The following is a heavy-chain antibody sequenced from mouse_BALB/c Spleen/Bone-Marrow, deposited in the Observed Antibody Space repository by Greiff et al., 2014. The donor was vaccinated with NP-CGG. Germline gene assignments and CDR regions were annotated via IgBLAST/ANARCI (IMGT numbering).Heavy chain of an antibody. D-gene: IGHD2-1*01. J-gene: IGHJ1*01. Sequence: DVMLVESGGGLVQPGGSLRLSCATSGLTFTDYYMSWVRQPPGKALEWLGFIRNKANGYTTEYSASVKGRFTISRDNSQSILYLQMNTLRAEDSANYYCARDKNYGSYWYFDVWGAGTTVTVSS. V-gene: IGHV7-3*02. CDR3: ARDKNYGSYWYFDV. CDR1: GLTFTDYY. CDR2: IRNKANGYTT.